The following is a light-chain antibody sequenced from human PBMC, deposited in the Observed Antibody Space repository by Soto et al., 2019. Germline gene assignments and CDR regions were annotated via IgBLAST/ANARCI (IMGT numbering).Light chain of an antibody. V-gene: IGLV2-14*01. Sequence: QSVLTQPASVSGSPGQSITISCTGTSSDIGDYTHVSWYQQHPGKAPKLIIYEVSDRPSGVSNRFSGSKSGNTASLTISGLQTEDEADYYCCSYTSISTSAVFGGGTTLTVL. CDR2: EVS. J-gene: IGLJ2*01. CDR1: SSDIGDYTH. CDR3: CSYTSISTSAV.